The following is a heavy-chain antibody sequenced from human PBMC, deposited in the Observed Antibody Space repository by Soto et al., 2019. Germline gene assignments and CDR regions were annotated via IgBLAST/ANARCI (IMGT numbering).Heavy chain of an antibody. J-gene: IGHJ5*02. CDR2: ISGDGTRT. V-gene: IGHV3-23*01. CDR1: GFNFYNYA. Sequence: GGSLRLSCAASGFNFYNYAMTWVRQAPGKGLEWVSGISGDGTRTYYGDSVKGRFTISRDNSKNTVFLQMNSLRDEDTALYYCVKDLRPKRGWFGPWGQGNRVTVSS. CDR3: VKDLRPKRGWFGP.